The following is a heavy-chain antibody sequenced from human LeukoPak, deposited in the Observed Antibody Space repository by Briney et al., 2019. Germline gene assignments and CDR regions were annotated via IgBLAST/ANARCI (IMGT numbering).Heavy chain of an antibody. J-gene: IGHJ4*02. CDR2: IWYDGGNK. CDR3: AREATHTTYFSVGDFDY. V-gene: IGHV3-33*01. D-gene: IGHD3-9*01. Sequence: HAGGSLRLSCAASGFTFSSYGMHWVRQAPGKGLEWVAVIWYDGGNKYYADSVKGRFTISRDNSKNTLYLQMNSLRAEDTAVYYCAREATHTTYFSVGDFDYWGQGTLVTVSS. CDR1: GFTFSSYG.